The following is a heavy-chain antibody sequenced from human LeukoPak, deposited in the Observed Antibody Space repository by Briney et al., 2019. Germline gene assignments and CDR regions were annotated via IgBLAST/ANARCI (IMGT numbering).Heavy chain of an antibody. CDR2: IYYSGST. CDR1: GGSISSGGYY. Sequence: SETLSLTCTVSGGSISSGGYYWSWIRQHPGTGLEWIGYIYYSGSTNYNPSLKSRVTISVDTSKNQFSLKLSSVTAADTAVYYCARTIAAAGDFDYWGQGTLVTVSP. V-gene: IGHV4-61*08. J-gene: IGHJ4*02. CDR3: ARTIAAAGDFDY. D-gene: IGHD6-13*01.